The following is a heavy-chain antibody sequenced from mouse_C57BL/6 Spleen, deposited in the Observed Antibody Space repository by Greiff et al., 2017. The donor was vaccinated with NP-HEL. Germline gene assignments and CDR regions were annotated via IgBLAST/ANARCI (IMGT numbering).Heavy chain of an antibody. J-gene: IGHJ4*01. D-gene: IGHD1-1*01. V-gene: IGHV5-17*01. CDR1: GFTFSDYG. CDR3: ARNYGRSAMDY. CDR2: ISSGSSTI. Sequence: EVQVVESGGGLVKPGGSLKLSCAASGFTFSDYGMHWVRQAPEKGLEWVAYISSGSSTIYYADTVKGRFTISRDNAKNTRFLQMTSLRSEDTAMYYCARNYGRSAMDYWGQGTSVTVSS.